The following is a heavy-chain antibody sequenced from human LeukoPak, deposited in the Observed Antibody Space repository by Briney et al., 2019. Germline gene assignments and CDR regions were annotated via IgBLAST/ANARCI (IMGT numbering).Heavy chain of an antibody. D-gene: IGHD6-19*01. CDR3: ARHIPVSYDAFDL. CDR1: GGSITGYY. CDR2: VYFTGRT. V-gene: IGHV4-59*08. J-gene: IGHJ3*01. Sequence: SQTLSLTCTVSGGSITGYYWSWIRQPPGKGLEWIAYVYFTGRTLYNPSLESRVTISVDTSKTQFSLRLTSVTAADTAVYYCARHIPVSYDAFDLWGRGTMVTVSS.